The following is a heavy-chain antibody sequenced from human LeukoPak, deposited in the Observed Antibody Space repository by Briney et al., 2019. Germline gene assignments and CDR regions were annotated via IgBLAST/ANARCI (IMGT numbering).Heavy chain of an antibody. V-gene: IGHV3-21*01. CDR1: GFTFSSYS. J-gene: IGHJ4*02. Sequence: GGSLRLSCAASGFTFSSYSMNWVRQAPGKGLEWVSSISSSSSYIYYADSVRGRFTISRDNAKNSLYLQMNSLRAEDTAVYYCARAPAPYYYDSSGYRVPYYFDYWGQGTLVTVSS. CDR2: ISSSSSYI. CDR3: ARAPAPYYYDSSGYRVPYYFDY. D-gene: IGHD3-22*01.